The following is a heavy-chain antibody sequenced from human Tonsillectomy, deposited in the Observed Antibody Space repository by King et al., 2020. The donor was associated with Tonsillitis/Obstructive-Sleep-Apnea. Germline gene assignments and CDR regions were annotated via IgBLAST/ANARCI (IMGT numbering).Heavy chain of an antibody. J-gene: IGHJ4*02. D-gene: IGHD4-17*01. CDR3: AREGFYGEYIYPPDY. CDR1: GYIFTNHW. V-gene: IGHV5-51*03. CDR2: IYPSDSDT. Sequence: VQLVQSGAEVKKPGESLKISCKGSGYIFTNHWIGWVRQMPGKGLEWMGIIYPSDSDTRYSPSFQGQVTISADKSINTAYLQWSSLQASDTAMYYCAREGFYGEYIYPPDYWGQGTLVTVSS.